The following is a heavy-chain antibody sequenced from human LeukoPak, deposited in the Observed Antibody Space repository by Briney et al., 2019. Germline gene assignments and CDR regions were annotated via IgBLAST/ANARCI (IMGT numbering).Heavy chain of an antibody. J-gene: IGHJ4*02. CDR2: IYTSGNT. Sequence: TSQTLSLTCTVSGGSISSGSYYWSWIRQPAGKGLEWIGRIYTSGNTNYNPSLKSRVTISLDTSKNQFSLKLSSVTVADTAVYYCARVGGNSRKRYFDYWGQGTLVTVSS. CDR1: GGSISSGSYY. CDR3: ARVGGNSRKRYFDY. V-gene: IGHV4-61*02. D-gene: IGHD4-23*01.